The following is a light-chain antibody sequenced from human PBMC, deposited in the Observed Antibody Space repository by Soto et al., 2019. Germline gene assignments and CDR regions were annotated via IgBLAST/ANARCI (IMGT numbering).Light chain of an antibody. CDR2: AAS. CDR1: QSITSY. J-gene: IGKJ1*01. Sequence: GDRVTITCRAGQSITSYLNWYQQKPGKAPKLLIYAASSLQSGVPSRFSGSGSGTDFTLTISSLQPEDSATYYCQQSYSTPPWTFGQGTKVDI. V-gene: IGKV1-39*01. CDR3: QQSYSTPPWT.